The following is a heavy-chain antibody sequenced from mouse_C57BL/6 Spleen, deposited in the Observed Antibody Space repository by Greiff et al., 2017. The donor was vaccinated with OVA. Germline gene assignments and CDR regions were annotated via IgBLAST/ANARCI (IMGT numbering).Heavy chain of an antibody. Sequence: QVQLQQPGAELVRPGSSVKLSCKASGYTFTSYWMHWVKQRPIQGLEWIGNIDPSDSETHYNQKFKDKATLTVDKSSSTAYMQRSSLTSEDSAVYYCARSYGSSYFDYWGQGTTLTVSS. CDR1: GYTFTSYW. CDR2: IDPSDSET. J-gene: IGHJ2*01. V-gene: IGHV1-52*01. D-gene: IGHD1-1*01. CDR3: ARSYGSSYFDY.